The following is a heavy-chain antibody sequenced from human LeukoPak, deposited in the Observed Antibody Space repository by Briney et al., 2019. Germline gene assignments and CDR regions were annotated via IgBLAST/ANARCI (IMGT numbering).Heavy chain of an antibody. J-gene: IGHJ6*02. Sequence: SQTLSLTCAISGDSVSSNSAAWNWIRQSPSRGLEWLGRTYYRSKWYNDYAVSVKSRITINPDTSKNQFSLQLNSVTPEDTAVYYCARDPVGHSSSWYGIPEYYYYGMDVWGQGTTVTVSS. D-gene: IGHD6-13*01. CDR3: ARDPVGHSSSWYGIPEYYYYGMDV. CDR1: GDSVSSNSAA. V-gene: IGHV6-1*01. CDR2: TYYRSKWYN.